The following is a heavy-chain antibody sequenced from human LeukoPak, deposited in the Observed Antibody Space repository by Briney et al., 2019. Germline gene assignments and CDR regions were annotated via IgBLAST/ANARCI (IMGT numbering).Heavy chain of an antibody. Sequence: SETLSLTCTVSGGSISSYYWNWIRQPPGKGLEWIGYIYYSGGTNYNPSLKSRVTISVDTSKNQFSLKLTSVTAADTAVYYCAREWGLGFGLDPWGQGTLVTVSS. CDR3: AREWGLGFGLDP. CDR1: GGSISSYY. D-gene: IGHD3-10*01. CDR2: IYYSGGT. J-gene: IGHJ5*02. V-gene: IGHV4-59*01.